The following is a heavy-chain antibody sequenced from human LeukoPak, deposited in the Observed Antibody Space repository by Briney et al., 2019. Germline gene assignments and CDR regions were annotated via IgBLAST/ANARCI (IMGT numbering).Heavy chain of an antibody. CDR1: GFTFSSYA. V-gene: IGHV3-30*04. Sequence: GGSLRLSCAASGFTFSSYAMHWVRQAPGKGLEWVAVISYDGSNKYYADSVKGRFTISRDNSKNTLYLQMNSLRAEDTAVYYCARTQHLVLRSPLDPWGQGTLVTVSS. CDR3: ARTQHLVLRSPLDP. D-gene: IGHD6-13*01. CDR2: ISYDGSNK. J-gene: IGHJ5*02.